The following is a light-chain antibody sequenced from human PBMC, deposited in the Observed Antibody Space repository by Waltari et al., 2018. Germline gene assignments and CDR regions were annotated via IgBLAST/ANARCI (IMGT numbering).Light chain of an antibody. Sequence: QLVLTQSPSASASLGASVKLTCTLSSGHSSNVIAWLQQQPEKGPRFLMKVNSDGTHSKGDEIPDRVSGSSSGAERYLTISSLQSEDEADYYCQTGGQGTWVFGGGTKLTVL. CDR1: SGHSSNV. V-gene: IGLV4-69*01. CDR2: VNSDGTH. CDR3: QTGGQGTWV. J-gene: IGLJ3*02.